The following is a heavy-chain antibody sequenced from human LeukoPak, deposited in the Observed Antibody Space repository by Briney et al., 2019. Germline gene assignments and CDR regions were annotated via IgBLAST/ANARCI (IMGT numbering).Heavy chain of an antibody. V-gene: IGHV4-4*07. Sequence: SETLSLTCTVSGGSISGYYWNWIRQSAGKGLEWIGRIYANGGTNYNPSLRSRVSMSVDTSKNQFSRKLTSVTAADTAICYCARDFTRNSYAVAEFFHPWGQGTLVSVSS. J-gene: IGHJ1*01. D-gene: IGHD5-18*01. CDR1: GGSISGYY. CDR3: ARDFTRNSYAVAEFFHP. CDR2: IYANGGT.